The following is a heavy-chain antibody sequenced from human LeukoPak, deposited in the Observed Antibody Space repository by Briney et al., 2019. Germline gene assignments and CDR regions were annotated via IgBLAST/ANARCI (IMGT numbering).Heavy chain of an antibody. CDR1: GFTFSNYA. J-gene: IGHJ4*02. D-gene: IGHD3-22*01. CDR3: AKDRNDYYDSSGSDS. Sequence: GGSLRLSCAASGFTFSNYAMSWVRQAPGMGLEWVSAISGSGGYTSYTASVKGRFTISRDNSKNTLFLHMNSLRAEDTAVYYCAKDRNDYYDSSGSDSRGQGTLVTVSS. V-gene: IGHV3-23*01. CDR2: ISGSGGYT.